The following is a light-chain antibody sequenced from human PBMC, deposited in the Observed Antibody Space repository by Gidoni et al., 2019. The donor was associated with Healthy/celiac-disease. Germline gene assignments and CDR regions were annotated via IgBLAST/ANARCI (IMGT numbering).Light chain of an antibody. Sequence: QSVLTQPPSVSGAPGQRVTIPCPGGSSNIGAGYEVHWYQQLPGTAPKLLIYGNSNRPSGVPDRFSGSKSGTSAALAITGLQAEDEADYYGQSYDSSLSGYVFGTGTKVTVL. CDR2: GNS. V-gene: IGLV1-40*01. J-gene: IGLJ1*01. CDR1: SSNIGAGYE. CDR3: QSYDSSLSGYV.